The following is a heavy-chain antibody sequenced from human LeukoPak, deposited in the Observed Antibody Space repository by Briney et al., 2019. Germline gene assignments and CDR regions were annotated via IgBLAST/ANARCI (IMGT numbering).Heavy chain of an antibody. V-gene: IGHV3-30-3*01. CDR2: ISYDGSNK. CDR3: ARDPLARALEGYFDY. D-gene: IGHD3-3*01. J-gene: IGHJ4*02. CDR1: GFTFSSYA. Sequence: PGGSLRLSCAASGFTFSSYAMHWVRQAPGKGLEWVAVISYDGSNKYYADSVKGRFTISRDNSKNTLYLQMNSLRAEDTAVYYCARDPLARALEGYFDYWGQGTLVTVSS.